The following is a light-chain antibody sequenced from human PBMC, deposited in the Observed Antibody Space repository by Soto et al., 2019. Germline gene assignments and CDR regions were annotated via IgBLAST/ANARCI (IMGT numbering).Light chain of an antibody. Sequence: MVLTESPDNLSLSPGERATLSCRASQSVSSSYLAWYQQKSGQAPRLLMYGASARATGISARFSGSGSGTEFTLTISCLQSEDFAVYSSQQYNILPGPFGQ. CDR2: GAS. J-gene: IGKJ1*01. CDR1: QSVSSSY. V-gene: IGKV3-15*01. CDR3: QQYNILPGP.